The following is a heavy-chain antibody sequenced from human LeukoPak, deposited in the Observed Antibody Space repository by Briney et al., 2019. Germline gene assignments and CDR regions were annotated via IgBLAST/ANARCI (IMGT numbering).Heavy chain of an antibody. V-gene: IGHV3-74*01. CDR2: INSDGSST. D-gene: IGHD3-9*01. CDR3: ARDFPNYDILTGRGGYGMDV. J-gene: IGHJ6*02. Sequence: GGSLRLSCAASGFTFSSYWMHWVRQAPGKGLVWVSRINSDGSSTNYADSVKGRFTISRDNAKNTLYLQTNSLRAEDTAVYYCARDFPNYDILTGRGGYGMDVWGQGTTVTVSS. CDR1: GFTFSSYW.